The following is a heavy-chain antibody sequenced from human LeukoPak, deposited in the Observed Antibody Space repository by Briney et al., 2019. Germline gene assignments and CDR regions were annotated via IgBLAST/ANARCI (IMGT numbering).Heavy chain of an antibody. CDR1: GVTNYA. D-gene: IGHD3-16*01. V-gene: IGHV3-23*01. Sequence: PGGSLRLSCAVSGVTNYAISWVRQAPGKGLEWVSVISGSGGSTYYADSVKGRFTISKDTSDNTIYLQMNSLRADDTAVYYCATSPRVTLYVMGDFAYWGQGTLVTASS. CDR2: ISGSGGST. CDR3: ATSPRVTLYVMGDFAY. J-gene: IGHJ4*02.